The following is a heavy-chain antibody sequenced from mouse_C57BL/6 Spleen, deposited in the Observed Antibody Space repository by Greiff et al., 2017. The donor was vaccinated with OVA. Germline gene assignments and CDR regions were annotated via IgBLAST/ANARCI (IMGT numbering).Heavy chain of an antibody. CDR2: INYDGSST. V-gene: IGHV5-16*01. D-gene: IGHD1-1*01. Sequence: EVQRVESEGGLVQPGSSMKLSCTASGFTFSDYYMAWVRQVPEKGLEWVANINYDGSSTYYLDSLQSRFIISRDNAKNILYLQMSSLKSEDTATYYCARDGGSSLDYWGQGTTLTVSS. CDR3: ARDGGSSLDY. J-gene: IGHJ2*01. CDR1: GFTFSDYY.